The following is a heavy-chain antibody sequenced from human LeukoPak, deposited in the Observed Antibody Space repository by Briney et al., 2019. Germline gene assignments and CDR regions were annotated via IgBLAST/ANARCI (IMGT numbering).Heavy chain of an antibody. V-gene: IGHV4-34*01. CDR3: ARGIAARPRGMDV. CDR2: INHSGST. D-gene: IGHD6-13*01. CDR1: GGSFSGYY. Sequence: SEILSLTCAVYGGSFSGYYWSWIRQPPGKGLEWIGEINHSGSTNYNPSLKSPVTISVDTSKNQFSLKLSSVTAADTAVYYCARGIAARPRGMDVWGKGTTVTVSS. J-gene: IGHJ6*04.